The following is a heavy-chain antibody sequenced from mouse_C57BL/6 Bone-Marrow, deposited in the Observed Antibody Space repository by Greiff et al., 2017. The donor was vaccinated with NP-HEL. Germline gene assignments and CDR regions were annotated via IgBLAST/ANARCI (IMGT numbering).Heavy chain of an antibody. J-gene: IGHJ2*01. D-gene: IGHD1-1*01. CDR1: GYTFTNYW. CDR3: ARYYYGGGYFDY. CDR2: IDPNSGGT. V-gene: IGHV1-72*01. Sequence: QVQLQQPGAELVKPGASVKLSCKASGYTFTNYWMHWVKQRSGRGLEWLGRIDPNSGGTKYTEKFKSKATLTVDKPSSTAYMQLSSLTSEDSAVYYCARYYYGGGYFDYWGQGTTLTVSS.